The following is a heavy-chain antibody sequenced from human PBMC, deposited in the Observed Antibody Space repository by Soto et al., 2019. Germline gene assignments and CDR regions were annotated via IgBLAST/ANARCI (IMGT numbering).Heavy chain of an antibody. Sequence: QVQLVESGGGVVQPVRSLTLSCVVSGFTLSNYVIHWVRQTPDKGLECVAFMSRDGNNAYYTDSVKGRFTISIDNSKNTLYLEMNSMRNEDKAVYYWYRDDQGRSNCDLGYWGQGTQVVVSS. CDR3: YRDDQGRSNCDLGY. CDR1: GFTLSNYV. CDR2: MSRDGNNA. J-gene: IGHJ4*02. V-gene: IGHV3-30*14. D-gene: IGHD3-10*01.